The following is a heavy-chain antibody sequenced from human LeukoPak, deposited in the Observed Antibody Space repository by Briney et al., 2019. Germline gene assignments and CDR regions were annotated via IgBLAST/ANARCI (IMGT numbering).Heavy chain of an antibody. CDR2: SYYSGST. Sequence: SETLSLTCTVSGGSISISSYYWGLIRQPPGKVLEWIGSSYYSGSTYYNPSLKSRVTISVDTSKNEFSLKLSSVTAADTAVYSCARVNGDAHNKSDYWGQGTLVTVSS. CDR1: GGSISISSYY. J-gene: IGHJ4*02. D-gene: IGHD5-24*01. CDR3: ARVNGDAHNKSDY. V-gene: IGHV4-39*07.